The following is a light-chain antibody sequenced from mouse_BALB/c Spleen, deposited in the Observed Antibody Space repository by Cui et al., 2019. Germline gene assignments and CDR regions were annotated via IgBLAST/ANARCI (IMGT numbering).Light chain of an antibody. CDR2: YTS. CDR3: LQYDNLYT. CDR1: QDINMY. Sequence: DIQLPQSPSSLSASLGGKVTITCKASQDINMYLARYQHQPGKGPRLLIHYTSTIQPGIPSRCSGSGSGGDYSFSISNLEPEDIATYYGLQYDNLYTFGGGTKLEIK. J-gene: IGKJ2*01. V-gene: IGKV19-93*01.